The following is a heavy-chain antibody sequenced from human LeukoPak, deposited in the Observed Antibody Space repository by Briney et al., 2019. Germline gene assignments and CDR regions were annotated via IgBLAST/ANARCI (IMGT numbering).Heavy chain of an antibody. J-gene: IGHJ6*04. CDR3: AELGITMIGGV. D-gene: IGHD3-10*02. CDR1: GLTFSSYD. Sequence: GGSLRLSCAASGLTFSSYDMHWVRQATGKGLGWVSAIGTAGATYYPRSMKGRYTSPRENAKNSLYLQMNSLRAGDTAVYYCAELGITMIGGVWGKGTKVNISS. CDR2: IGTAGAT. V-gene: IGHV3-13*01.